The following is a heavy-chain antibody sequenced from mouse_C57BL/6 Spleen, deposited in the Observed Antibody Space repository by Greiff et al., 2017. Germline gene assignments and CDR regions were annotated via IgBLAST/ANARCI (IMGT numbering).Heavy chain of an antibody. CDR1: GYAFSRYW. Sequence: VQLQQSGAELVKPGASVKISCKASGYAFSRYWMNWVKQRPGKGLEWIGYINPNNGGTSYNQKFKGKATLTVNKSSSTAYMELRSLTSEDSAVYYCARDHPAYWGQGTLVTVSA. J-gene: IGHJ3*01. CDR2: INPNNGGT. V-gene: IGHV1-22*01. CDR3: ARDHPAY.